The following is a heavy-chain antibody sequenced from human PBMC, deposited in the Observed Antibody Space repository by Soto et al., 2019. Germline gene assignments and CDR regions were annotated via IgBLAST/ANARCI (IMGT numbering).Heavy chain of an antibody. V-gene: IGHV3-7*01. Sequence: EVQLEESGGGLVQPGGSLRLSCAASGFRFSGYWMNWVRQAPGKGLEWVANIKGDGSDKNYLDSVKGRFTISRDNAKNSLYLKMDSLRAEDTAVYYCAKESWRLDYWGQGTLVNVSS. CDR3: AKESWRLDY. D-gene: IGHD3-3*01. J-gene: IGHJ4*02. CDR1: GFRFSGYW. CDR2: IKGDGSDK.